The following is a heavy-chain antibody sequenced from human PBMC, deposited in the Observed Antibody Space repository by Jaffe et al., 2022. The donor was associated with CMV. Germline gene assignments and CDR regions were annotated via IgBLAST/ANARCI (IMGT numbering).Heavy chain of an antibody. J-gene: IGHJ3*02. CDR1: GFTFSNAW. CDR3: TTGTTYYYDSSGYYYLSAFDI. D-gene: IGHD3-22*01. Sequence: EVQLVESGGGLVKPGGSLRLSCAASGFTFSNAWMSWVRQAPGKGLEWVGRIKSKTDGGTTDYAAPVKGRFTISRDDSKNTLYLQMNSLKTEDTAVYYCTTGTTYYYDSSGYYYLSAFDIWGQGTMVTVSS. CDR2: IKSKTDGGTT. V-gene: IGHV3-15*01.